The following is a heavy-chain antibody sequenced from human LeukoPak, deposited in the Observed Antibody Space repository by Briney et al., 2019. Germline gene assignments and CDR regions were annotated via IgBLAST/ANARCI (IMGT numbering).Heavy chain of an antibody. Sequence: GASVKVSCKVSGYTLTELSMHWVRQAPGKGLEWMGRINPNSGGTNYAQKFQGRVTMTRDTSISTAYVELSRLRSDDTAVYYCARDLSYRGSGYFDYWGQGTLVTVSS. CDR1: GYTLTELS. J-gene: IGHJ4*02. CDR2: INPNSGGT. V-gene: IGHV1-2*06. D-gene: IGHD3-16*02. CDR3: ARDLSYRGSGYFDY.